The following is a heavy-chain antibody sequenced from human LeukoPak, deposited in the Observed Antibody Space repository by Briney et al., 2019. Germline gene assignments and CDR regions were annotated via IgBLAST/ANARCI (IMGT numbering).Heavy chain of an antibody. CDR2: IYYSGST. CDR1: GGSISSSSYY. CDR3: ARDIGGYSSSWYPTFSPWFDP. D-gene: IGHD6-13*01. Sequence: SETLSLTCTVSGGSISSSSYYWGWIRQPPGKGLEWIGSIYYSGSTNYNPSLKSRVTISVDTSKNQFSLKLSSVTAADTAVYYCARDIGGYSSSWYPTFSPWFDPWGQGTLVTVSS. V-gene: IGHV4-39*07. J-gene: IGHJ5*02.